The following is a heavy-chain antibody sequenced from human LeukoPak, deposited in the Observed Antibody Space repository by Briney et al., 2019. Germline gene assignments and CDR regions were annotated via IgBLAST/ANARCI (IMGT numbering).Heavy chain of an antibody. CDR3: ARDLITIFGVVKDTAGPFDY. Sequence: PSETLSLTCTVSGGSISSSSYYWGWIRQPPGKGLEWIGSIYYSGSTYYNPSLKSRVTISVDTSKNQFSLKLSSVTAADTAVYYCARDLITIFGVVKDTAGPFDYWGQGTLVTVSS. V-gene: IGHV4-39*07. J-gene: IGHJ4*02. CDR2: IYYSGST. D-gene: IGHD3-3*01. CDR1: GGSISSSSYY.